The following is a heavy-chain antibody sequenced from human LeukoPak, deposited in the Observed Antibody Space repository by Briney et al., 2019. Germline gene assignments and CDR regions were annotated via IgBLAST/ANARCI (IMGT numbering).Heavy chain of an antibody. J-gene: IGHJ4*02. CDR1: GFTFSDYY. Sequence: GGSLRLSCVASGFTFSDYYMSWIRQAPGKGLEWVTYISSSGSYTNYADSVKGRFTISRDNAKNSLYLQMNSLRAEDTAVYYCARASSPSLAIPGYWGQGTLVTVSS. D-gene: IGHD2-2*01. V-gene: IGHV3-11*05. CDR3: ARASSPSLAIPGY. CDR2: ISSSGSYT.